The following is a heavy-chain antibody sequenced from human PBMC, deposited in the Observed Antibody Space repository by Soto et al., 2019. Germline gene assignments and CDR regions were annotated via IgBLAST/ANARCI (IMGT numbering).Heavy chain of an antibody. CDR2: IYYDGSV. CDR1: GGAIRNSIYY. J-gene: IGHJ4*02. D-gene: IGHD6-19*01. CDR3: ATHRIAVDGPLDD. Sequence: PSETLSLTCTVSGGAIRNSIYYWGWTRQPPGKGLEWIGTIYYDGSVAYSPSLKSRVTRSVDTSRNHFSVKINSVNAADTDVYLWATHRIAVDGPLDDWGQGPLGT. V-gene: IGHV4-39*01.